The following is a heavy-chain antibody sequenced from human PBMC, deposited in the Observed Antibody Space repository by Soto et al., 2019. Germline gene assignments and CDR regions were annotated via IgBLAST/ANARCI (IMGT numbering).Heavy chain of an antibody. CDR1: GGSISSGGYY. CDR3: AREYYYDSSKAFDI. Sequence: SETLSLTCTVSGGSISSGGYYWSWIRQHPGKGLEWIGYIYDSENTDYNPSLKSRATITVDTSKNQFSLKLSSVTAADTAVYYCAREYYYDSSKAFDIWGQGTMVTVS. D-gene: IGHD3-22*01. J-gene: IGHJ3*02. CDR2: IYDSENT. V-gene: IGHV4-31*03.